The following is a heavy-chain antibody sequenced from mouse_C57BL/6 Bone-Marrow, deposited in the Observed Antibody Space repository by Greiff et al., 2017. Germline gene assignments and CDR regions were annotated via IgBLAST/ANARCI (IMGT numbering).Heavy chain of an antibody. CDR3: ARYSNYDNWYFDV. J-gene: IGHJ1*03. CDR2: IYPGSGSP. Sequence: QVQLQQPGAELVKPGASVKMSCKASGYTFTSYWITWVKQRPGQGLEWIGDIYPGSGSPNYNEKFKRKATLTVDTSSSTAYMQLSSLTSEDSAVYYCARYSNYDNWYFDVWGTGTTVTVSS. V-gene: IGHV1-55*01. D-gene: IGHD2-5*01. CDR1: GYTFTSYW.